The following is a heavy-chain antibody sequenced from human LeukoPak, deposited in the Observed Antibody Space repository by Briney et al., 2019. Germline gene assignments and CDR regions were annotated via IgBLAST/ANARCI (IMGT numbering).Heavy chain of an antibody. CDR1: GGSISSGDYY. Sequence: SETLSLTCTVSGGSISSGDYYWSWIRQPPGKGLEWLGYIYYSGSTYYNPSLKSRVTISVDTSKNQFSLKLSSVTAADTAVYYCARGDTMVRGVMDYYGMDVWGQGTTVTVSS. J-gene: IGHJ6*02. CDR3: ARGDTMVRGVMDYYGMDV. V-gene: IGHV4-30-4*08. D-gene: IGHD3-10*01. CDR2: IYYSGST.